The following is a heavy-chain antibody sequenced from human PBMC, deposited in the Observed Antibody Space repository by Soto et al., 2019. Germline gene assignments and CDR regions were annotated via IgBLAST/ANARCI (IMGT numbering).Heavy chain of an antibody. Sequence: GGSLRLSCAASGFTFSSYAMSWVRQAPGKGLEWVSAISGSGGSTYYADSVKGRFTISRDNSKNTLYLQMNSLRAEDTAVYYCAKGPYPLEWLLYGYFDLWGRGTLVTVSS. CDR1: GFTFSSYA. V-gene: IGHV3-23*01. CDR3: AKGPYPLEWLLYGYFDL. D-gene: IGHD3-3*01. CDR2: ISGSGGST. J-gene: IGHJ2*01.